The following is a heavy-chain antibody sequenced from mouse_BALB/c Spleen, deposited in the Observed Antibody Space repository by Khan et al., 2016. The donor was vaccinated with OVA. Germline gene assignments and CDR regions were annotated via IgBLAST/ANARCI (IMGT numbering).Heavy chain of an antibody. Sequence: QVQLKESGPGLVAPSQSLSITCTISGFSLTSSGVHWVRQSPGKGLEWLVVIWSDGSTTYNSALKSRLSISKDNSKSQVSLKMNSLQTDDTAMYSCEKNDGYARYWMRSYWGQGTSVTVSS. CDR2: IWSDGST. J-gene: IGHJ4*01. V-gene: IGHV2-6-1*01. CDR3: EKNDGYARYWMRSY. CDR1: GFSLTSSG. D-gene: IGHD2-3*01.